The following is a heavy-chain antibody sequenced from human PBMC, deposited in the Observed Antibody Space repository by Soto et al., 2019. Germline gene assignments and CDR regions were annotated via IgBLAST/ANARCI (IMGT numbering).Heavy chain of an antibody. CDR1: GFTLSSYA. J-gene: IGHJ4*02. D-gene: IGHD3-9*01. V-gene: IGHV3-23*01. CDR2: ISGSGGST. Sequence: GGSLRLSCASSGFTLSSYAMSWVRQAPGKGLEWVSAISGSGGSTYYADSVKGRFTISRDNSKNTLYLQMNSLRAEDTAVYYCAKLAAAVAYFDWLVSYSAYWGQGTLVLVS. CDR3: AKLAAAVAYFDWLVSYSAY.